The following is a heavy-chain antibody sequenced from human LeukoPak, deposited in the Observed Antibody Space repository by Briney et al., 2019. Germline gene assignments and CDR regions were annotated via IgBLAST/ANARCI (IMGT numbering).Heavy chain of an antibody. J-gene: IGHJ6*03. CDR3: ARDGSVGYMDV. Sequence: SETLSLTCTVSGGSISSYYWSWIRQPPGKGLEWIGYIYYSGSTNYNPSLKGRVTISVDTSKNQFSLKLSSVTAADTAVYYCARDGSVGYMDVWGKGTTVTISS. V-gene: IGHV4-59*01. CDR1: GGSISSYY. CDR2: IYYSGST. D-gene: IGHD4-23*01.